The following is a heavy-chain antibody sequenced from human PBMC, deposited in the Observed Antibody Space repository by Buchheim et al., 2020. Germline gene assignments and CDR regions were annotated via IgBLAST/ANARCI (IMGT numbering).Heavy chain of an antibody. V-gene: IGHV3-11*06. D-gene: IGHD3-10*01. CDR3: ARHRVRGVYSNYFDS. Sequence: QVQLVESGGGLVKPGGSLRLSCAASGFTFSDYYMSWIRQAPGKGLEWVSYISSSSSYTKYADSVKGRFTISRENAKNPPYLQMNSLRAGDTAVYYCARHRVRGVYSNYFDSWGQGTL. J-gene: IGHJ4*02. CDR2: ISSSSSYT. CDR1: GFTFSDYY.